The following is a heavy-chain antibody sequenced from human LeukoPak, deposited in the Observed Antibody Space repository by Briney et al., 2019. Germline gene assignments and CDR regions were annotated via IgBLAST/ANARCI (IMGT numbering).Heavy chain of an antibody. CDR3: ARGPSAYPKCFDY. V-gene: IGHV3-30*03. J-gene: IGHJ4*02. D-gene: IGHD5-12*01. CDR2: ISYDGSNK. Sequence: GGSLRLSCAASGFTFSSYGMHWVRQAPGKGLECVAVISYDGSNKYYADSVKGRFTISRDNSKNTLYLQKNSLRAEDTAVYYCARGPSAYPKCFDYWGQGTLVTVSS. CDR1: GFTFSSYG.